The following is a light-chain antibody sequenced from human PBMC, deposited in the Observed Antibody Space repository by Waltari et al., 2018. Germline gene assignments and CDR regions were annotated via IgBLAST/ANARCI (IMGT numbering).Light chain of an antibody. CDR3: SSYTSSNSYV. V-gene: IGLV2-14*03. J-gene: IGLJ1*01. CDR1: SSDVGGYNY. CDR2: DVS. Sequence: QSALTQPASVSGSPGQSITISCTGTSSDVGGYNYVSWYQQHPGKGPKLMTYDVSNRPSGVPNRFSGSKSGNTASLTISGLQAEDEADYYCSSYTSSNSYVFGTGTKVTVL.